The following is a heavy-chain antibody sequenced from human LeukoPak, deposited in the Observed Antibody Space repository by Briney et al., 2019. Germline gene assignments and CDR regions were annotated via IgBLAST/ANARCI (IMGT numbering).Heavy chain of an antibody. V-gene: IGHV4-59*01. CDR1: GGSISSYH. CDR2: IYYSGST. Sequence: SETLSLTCTVSGGSISSYHWSWIRQPPGKGLEWIGYIYYSGSTSYNPSLKSRVTISVDTSKNQFSLRLSSVTAADTAVYYCARGITVGWANYFDYWGQGTLVTVSS. D-gene: IGHD4-11*01. J-gene: IGHJ4*02. CDR3: ARGITVGWANYFDY.